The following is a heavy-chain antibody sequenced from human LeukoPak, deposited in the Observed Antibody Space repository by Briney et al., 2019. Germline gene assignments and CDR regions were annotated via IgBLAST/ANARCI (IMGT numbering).Heavy chain of an antibody. CDR3: GKGSTGWSRDP. CDR1: GYTFTERG. D-gene: IGHD6-19*01. V-gene: IGHV1-18*01. Sequence: ASVKISCKASGYTFTERGISWMRHVPGQGLEWMGWISATSGNTYYAQTFQDRVTMTTDASTSTAYMELRDLTADDTAVYYCGKGSTGWSRDPWGQGTLVTVSS. J-gene: IGHJ5*02. CDR2: ISATSGNT.